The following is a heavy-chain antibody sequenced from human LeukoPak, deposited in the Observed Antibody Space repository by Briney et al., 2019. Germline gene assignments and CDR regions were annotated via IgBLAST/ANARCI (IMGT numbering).Heavy chain of an antibody. CDR3: ASGRYSYGYYDY. J-gene: IGHJ4*02. D-gene: IGHD5-18*01. CDR1: GGSISSYY. Sequence: SETLSLTCTVSGGSISSYYWSWIRQPPGKGLEWIGYIYYSGSTNYNPSLKSRVTISVDTSKNQFSLKLSSVTAADTAVYYCASGRYSYGYYDYWGQGTLVTVSS. V-gene: IGHV4-59*01. CDR2: IYYSGST.